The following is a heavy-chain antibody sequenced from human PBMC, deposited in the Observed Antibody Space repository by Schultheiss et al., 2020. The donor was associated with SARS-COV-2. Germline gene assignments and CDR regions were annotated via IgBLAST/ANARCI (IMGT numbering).Heavy chain of an antibody. D-gene: IGHD6-19*01. CDR1: GYTFTNYY. CDR3: ARGGQWLVRGFHFDY. Sequence: ASVKVSCKASGYTFTNYYMHWVRQAPGQGLEWMGWINPNSGGTNYAQKFQGWVTMTRDTSISTAYMELSRLRSDDTAVYYCARGGQWLVRGFHFDYWGQGTLVTVSS. J-gene: IGHJ4*02. CDR2: INPNSGGT. V-gene: IGHV1-2*04.